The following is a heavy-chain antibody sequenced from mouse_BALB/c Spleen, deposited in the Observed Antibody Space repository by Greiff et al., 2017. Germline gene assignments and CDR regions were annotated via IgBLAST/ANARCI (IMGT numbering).Heavy chain of an antibody. Sequence: EVQVVESGGGLVKPGGSLKLSCAASGFTFSSYAMSWVRQTPEKRLEWVASISSGGSTYYPDSVKGRFTISRDNARNILYLQMSSLRSEDTAMYYCARGVYYGSSCWYFDVWGAGTTVTVSS. CDR2: ISSGGST. V-gene: IGHV5-6-5*01. CDR3: ARGVYYGSSCWYFDV. CDR1: GFTFSSYA. D-gene: IGHD1-1*01. J-gene: IGHJ1*01.